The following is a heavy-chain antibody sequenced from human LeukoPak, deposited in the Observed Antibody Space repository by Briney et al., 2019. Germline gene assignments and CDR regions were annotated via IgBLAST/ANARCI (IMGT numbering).Heavy chain of an antibody. CDR3: ARNGEELDY. J-gene: IGHJ4*02. CDR1: GFTFSDYA. Sequence: GGSLRLSCAASGFTFSDYAMHWVRQAPGKGLEWVAVISYDGSDKYYAGSVKGRFTISRDNSKNTLCLQMNSLRVEDTAVYYCARNGEELDYWGLGTLVTVSS. CDR2: ISYDGSDK. D-gene: IGHD4-17*01. V-gene: IGHV3-30-3*01.